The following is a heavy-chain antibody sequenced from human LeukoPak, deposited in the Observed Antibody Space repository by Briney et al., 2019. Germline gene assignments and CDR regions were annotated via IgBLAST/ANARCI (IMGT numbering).Heavy chain of an antibody. CDR3: ARVPMVAGYYYSMDV. J-gene: IGHJ6*02. D-gene: IGHD2-15*01. CDR1: GGPFSSYA. Sequence: ASLQFSSKASGGPFSSYAISWMRQAPGQGLEWMGRIIPILGIANYAQKFQGRVTITADKSTSTAYMELSSLRSEDTAVYYCARVPMVAGYYYSMDVWGQGTTVTVSS. CDR2: IIPILGIA. V-gene: IGHV1-69*04.